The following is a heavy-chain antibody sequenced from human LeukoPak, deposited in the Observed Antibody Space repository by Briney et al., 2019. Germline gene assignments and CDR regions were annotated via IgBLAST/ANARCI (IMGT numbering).Heavy chain of an antibody. J-gene: IGHJ3*02. Sequence: SETLSLTCTVSGVSISSYYWSWIRQPPGKGLEWIGYIYYSGSTNYNPSLKSRVTISVDTSKNQFSLKLSSVTAADTAVYYCARELAYYYDSSGYLEGFGAFDIWGQGTMVTVSS. CDR1: GVSISSYY. D-gene: IGHD3-22*01. CDR3: ARELAYYYDSSGYLEGFGAFDI. V-gene: IGHV4-59*01. CDR2: IYYSGST.